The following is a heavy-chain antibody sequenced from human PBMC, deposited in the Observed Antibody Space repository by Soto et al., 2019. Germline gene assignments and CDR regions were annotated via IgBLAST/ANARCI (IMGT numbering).Heavy chain of an antibody. V-gene: IGHV3-21*01. J-gene: IGHJ4*02. Sequence: EVQLVESGGGLVKPGGSLRLSCAASGFTFSSYSMNWVRQAPGKGLEWVSSISSSSSYIYYADSVKGRFTISRDNAKNSLYLQMNSLRAEDTAVYYCARDVSPYDFWSGYDCTGMFFDYWGQGTLVTVSS. CDR1: GFTFSSYS. D-gene: IGHD3-3*01. CDR3: ARDVSPYDFWSGYDCTGMFFDY. CDR2: ISSSSSYI.